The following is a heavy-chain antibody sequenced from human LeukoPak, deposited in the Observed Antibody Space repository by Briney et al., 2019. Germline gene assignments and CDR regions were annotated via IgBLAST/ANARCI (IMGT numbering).Heavy chain of an antibody. D-gene: IGHD2-21*02. V-gene: IGHV4-39*07. CDR3: ARYVVTAIFSGFDY. CDR1: GGSISSSSYY. CDR2: IYHSGST. Sequence: SETLSLTCTVSGGSISSSSYYWGWIRQPPGKGLEWIGSIYHSGSTYYNPSLKSRVTISVDTSKNQFSLKLSSVTAADTAVYYCARYVVTAIFSGFDYWGQGTLVTVSS. J-gene: IGHJ4*02.